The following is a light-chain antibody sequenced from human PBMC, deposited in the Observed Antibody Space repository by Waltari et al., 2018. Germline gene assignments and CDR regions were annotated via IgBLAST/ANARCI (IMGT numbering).Light chain of an antibody. CDR1: SGSFSSTSY. J-gene: IGLJ3*02. Sequence: QTVVTQEPSLSVSPGGTVTLTCALSSGSFSSTSYVSWYQQSPGQTQRTLVYKTNYRFKVVPHRFSGSMLGSEAALTITVAQADDESTYYCLVYIGSCIWVFGGGTKLTI. V-gene: IGLV8-61*01. CDR2: KTN. CDR3: LVYIGSCIWV.